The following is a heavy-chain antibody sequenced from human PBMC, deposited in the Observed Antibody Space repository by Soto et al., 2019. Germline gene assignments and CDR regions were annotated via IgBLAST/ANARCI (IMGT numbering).Heavy chain of an antibody. CDR2: ISADNGNT. CDR3: ATVYCSSTSCYFDY. V-gene: IGHV1-18*01. J-gene: IGHJ4*02. D-gene: IGHD2-15*01. CDR1: GYTFTYYR. Sequence: GASVKVSCKASGYTFTYYRITWVRQAPGQGLEWMGWISADNGNTNYAQKLQGRVTMTTDTSTNTAHMELRSLRSDDTAVYYCATVYCSSTSCYFDYCGQRTLVTVYS.